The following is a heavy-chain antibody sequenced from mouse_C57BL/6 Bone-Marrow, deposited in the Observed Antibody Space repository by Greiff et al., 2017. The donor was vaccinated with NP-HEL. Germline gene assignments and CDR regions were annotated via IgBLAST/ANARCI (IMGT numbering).Heavy chain of an antibody. CDR2: IDPSDSET. V-gene: IGHV1-52*01. D-gene: IGHD2-3*01. CDR1: GYTFTSYW. J-gene: IGHJ4*01. Sequence: VQLQQPGAELVRPGSSVKLSCKASGYTFTSYWMHWVKQRPIQGLEWIGNIDPSDSETHYNQKFKDKATLTVDKSSSTAYMQLSSLTSEDSAVYYCARRGWLLRYYAMDYWGQGTSVTVSS. CDR3: ARRGWLLRYYAMDY.